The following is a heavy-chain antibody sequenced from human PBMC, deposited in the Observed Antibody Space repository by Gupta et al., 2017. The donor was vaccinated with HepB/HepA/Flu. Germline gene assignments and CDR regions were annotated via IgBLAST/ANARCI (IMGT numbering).Heavy chain of an antibody. J-gene: IGHJ6*04. Sequence: QVQLQESGPGLVKPSETLSLTCSVSVASISTNYWSWIRQPPGKGLEWIGHIYYSGSTNYIPSLKSRVTISLDTSNNQISLKLTSVTAADTAVYYCAREVRGRDFYYYYALDVWGKGTTVTVSS. CDR2: IYYSGST. CDR1: VASISTNY. CDR3: AREVRGRDFYYYYALDV. D-gene: IGHD3-10*01. V-gene: IGHV4-59*01.